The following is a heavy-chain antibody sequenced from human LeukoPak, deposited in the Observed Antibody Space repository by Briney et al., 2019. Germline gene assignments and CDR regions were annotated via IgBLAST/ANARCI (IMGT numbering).Heavy chain of an antibody. J-gene: IGHJ4*02. D-gene: IGHD3-10*01. V-gene: IGHV3-23*01. CDR3: AKKRVTEGFDGHRLPFDY. Sequence: GGSLRLSCAASGFTFSNYAMSWVRQAPGKGLEWVSIISNSGVIRFYADSVKGRFTISRDNSMNTLYLHMNSLRAEDTALYYCAKKRVTEGFDGHRLPFDYWGQGTLVTVSS. CDR1: GFTFSNYA. CDR2: ISNSGVIR.